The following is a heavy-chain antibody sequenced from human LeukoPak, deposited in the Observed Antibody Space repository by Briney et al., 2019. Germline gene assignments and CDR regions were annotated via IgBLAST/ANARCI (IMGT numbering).Heavy chain of an antibody. J-gene: IGHJ4*02. CDR3: ARGGYSGYDSRRAFDY. D-gene: IGHD5-12*01. CDR1: GYTFTSYD. V-gene: IGHV1-8*01. Sequence: ASVKVSCKASGYTFTSYDINWVRQATGQGLEWMGWMNPNSGNTGYAQKFQGRVTMTRNTSISTAYMELSSLRSEDTAVYYCARGGYSGYDSRRAFDYWGQGTLVTVSS. CDR2: MNPNSGNT.